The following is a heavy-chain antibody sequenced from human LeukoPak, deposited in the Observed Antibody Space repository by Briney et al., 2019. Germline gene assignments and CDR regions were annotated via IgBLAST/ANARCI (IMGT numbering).Heavy chain of an antibody. J-gene: IGHJ4*02. Sequence: KASQTLSLTCTVSGGSISSGSYYWSWIRQPAGKGLEWIGRIYTSGSTNYNPSLKSRVTISVDTSKNQFSLKLSSVTAADTAVYYCARGNRWYGDYWGQGTLVTVSS. D-gene: IGHD6-13*01. CDR1: GGSISSGSYY. V-gene: IGHV4-61*02. CDR3: ARGNRWYGDY. CDR2: IYTSGST.